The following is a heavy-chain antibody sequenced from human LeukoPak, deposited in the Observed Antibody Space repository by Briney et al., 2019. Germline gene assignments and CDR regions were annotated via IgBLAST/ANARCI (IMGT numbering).Heavy chain of an antibody. CDR1: GFTFTSSA. V-gene: IGHV1-58*02. CDR3: AASLSVVVAANFDY. D-gene: IGHD2-15*01. Sequence: SVKVSCNASGFTFTSSAMQWVRQARGQRLEWIGWIVVGSGNTNYAQKFQERVTITRDMSTSTAYMELSSLGSEDTAVYYCAASLSVVVAANFDYWGQGTLVTVSS. J-gene: IGHJ4*02. CDR2: IVVGSGNT.